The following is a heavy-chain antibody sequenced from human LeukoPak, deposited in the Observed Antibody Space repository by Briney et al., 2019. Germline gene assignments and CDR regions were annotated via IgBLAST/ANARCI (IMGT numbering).Heavy chain of an antibody. D-gene: IGHD6-13*01. V-gene: IGHV1-2*02. CDR1: GYTFTGYY. CDR3: ARGLSSSGVY. Sequence: ASVKVSCKASGYTFTGYYMHWVRQAPGQGLEWMGWINPNSGGANYAQKFQGRVTMTRDTSISTAYMELSSLRSEDTAVYYCARGLSSSGVYWGQGTLVTVSS. CDR2: INPNSGGA. J-gene: IGHJ4*02.